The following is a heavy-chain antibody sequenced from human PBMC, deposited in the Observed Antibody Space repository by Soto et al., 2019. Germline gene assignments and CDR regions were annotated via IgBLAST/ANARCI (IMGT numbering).Heavy chain of an antibody. CDR2: IYPGDSDA. J-gene: IGHJ4*02. Sequence: PGESLKMSCDTSGYSFLSDCIGLVLQMPGKGLEWMWIIYPGDSDARYSPSFQGQVTISADKSISTVYLQWSSLKASDTAMYYCARHIVDTSMTASFNYWGQGTQVAVSS. D-gene: IGHD5-18*01. CDR1: GYSFLSDC. V-gene: IGHV5-51*01. CDR3: ARHIVDTSMTASFNY.